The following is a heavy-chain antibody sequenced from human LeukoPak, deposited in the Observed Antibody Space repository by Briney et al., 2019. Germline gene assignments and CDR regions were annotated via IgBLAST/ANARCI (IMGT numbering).Heavy chain of an antibody. CDR2: ISGGGERT. CDR1: GIVFSNTA. J-gene: IGHJ5*02. Sequence: GGSLSLSCAASGIVFSNTAMNWARQSPGRGLEWVSAISGGGERTFYADSVKGRFTISRDNSKNMVYLQMNSLRADDTAIYYCGKDGGQYSSGPEFDPRGQGALVTVSS. V-gene: IGHV3-23*01. D-gene: IGHD6-19*01. CDR3: GKDGGQYSSGPEFDP.